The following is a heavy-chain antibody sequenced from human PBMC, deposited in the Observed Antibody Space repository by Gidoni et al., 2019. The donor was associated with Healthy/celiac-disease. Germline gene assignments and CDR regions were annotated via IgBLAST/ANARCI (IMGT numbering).Heavy chain of an antibody. Sequence: EVQLVESGGGLVQPGGSLRLSCAASVFTFRSYWTHWVRQAPGKGLVGVARINSDGSSTSYADSVKGRFTISRDNAKNTLYLQMNSLRAEDTAVYYCAREQVPAAIHYYYYYGMDVWGQGTTVTVSS. D-gene: IGHD2-2*01. CDR1: VFTFRSYW. V-gene: IGHV3-74*01. CDR2: INSDGSST. CDR3: AREQVPAAIHYYYYYGMDV. J-gene: IGHJ6*02.